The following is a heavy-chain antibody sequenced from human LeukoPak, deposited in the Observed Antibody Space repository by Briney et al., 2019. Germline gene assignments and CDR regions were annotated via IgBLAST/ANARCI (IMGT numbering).Heavy chain of an antibody. Sequence: GGSLRLSGAASGFTFSSYAMHWVRQAPGKGLENVSAISSNGGSTYYASSVKGRFTISRDNSKNTLYLQMGSLRAEDMAVYYCARDSGLRDFNWFDPWGQGTLVTVSS. CDR1: GFTFSSYA. V-gene: IGHV3-64*01. J-gene: IGHJ5*02. CDR2: ISSNGGST. CDR3: ARDSGLRDFNWFDP. D-gene: IGHD3-10*01.